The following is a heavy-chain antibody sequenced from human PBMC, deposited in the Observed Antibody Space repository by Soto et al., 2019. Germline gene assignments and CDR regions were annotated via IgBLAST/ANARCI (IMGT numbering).Heavy chain of an antibody. D-gene: IGHD3-22*01. CDR2: IYWDDDK. V-gene: IGHV2-5*02. CDR3: AHSPFYDSSGYRAGDFFHFDY. Sequence: QITLKESGPTLVKPTQTLKLTCTFSGFSLSTSGVGVGWIRQPPGKALEWLALIYWDDDKRYSPSLKSRLTITKDTSKNQVVLTMTNMDPVDTATYYCAHSPFYDSSGYRAGDFFHFDYWGQGTLVTVSS. CDR1: GFSLSTSGVG. J-gene: IGHJ4*02.